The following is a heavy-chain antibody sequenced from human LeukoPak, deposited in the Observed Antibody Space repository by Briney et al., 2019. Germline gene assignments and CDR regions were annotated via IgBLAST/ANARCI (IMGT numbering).Heavy chain of an antibody. V-gene: IGHV4-4*09. D-gene: IGHD3-3*01. CDR2: IYTSGST. CDR1: GGSISSHY. J-gene: IGHJ4*02. Sequence: PSETLSLTCTVSGGSISSHYWSWIRQPPGKGLEWIGYIYTSGSTNYHPSLKSRVTISVDTSKNQFSLKLSSVTAADTAVYYCASKNWSGQDYWGQGSLVIVSS. CDR3: ASKNWSGQDY.